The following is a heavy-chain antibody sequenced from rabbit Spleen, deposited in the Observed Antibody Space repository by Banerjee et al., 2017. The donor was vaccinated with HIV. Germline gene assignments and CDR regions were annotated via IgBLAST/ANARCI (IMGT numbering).Heavy chain of an antibody. CDR2: IYSGISGSN. V-gene: IGHV1S45*01. Sequence: QEQLVESGGDLVKPEGSLTLTCTASGFSLSSGYWICWVRQAPGKGLEWIGCIYSGISGSNYYATWAKGRFTISKTSSMVTLQLTSLTAADTATYFCARSANSAGYRIEVWGPAPSSPS. CDR3: ARSANSAGYRIEV. D-gene: IGHD1-1*01. J-gene: IGHJ4*01. CDR1: GFSLSSGYW.